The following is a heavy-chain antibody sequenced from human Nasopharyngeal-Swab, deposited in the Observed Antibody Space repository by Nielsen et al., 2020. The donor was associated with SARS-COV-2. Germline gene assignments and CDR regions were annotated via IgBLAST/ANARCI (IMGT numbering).Heavy chain of an antibody. D-gene: IGHD5-24*01. CDR1: GSSFPSYW. V-gene: IGHV5-51*01. CDR2: IYPGDSDT. J-gene: IGHJ5*02. CDR3: ARRAARDGYNYEVDP. Sequence: GESLKLSCKGSGSSFPSYWIGWVRQMPGKGLEWMGIIYPGDSDTRYSPSFQGQVTISADKSISTAYLQWSSLKASDTAMYFCARRAARDGYNYEVDPWGQGTLVTVSS.